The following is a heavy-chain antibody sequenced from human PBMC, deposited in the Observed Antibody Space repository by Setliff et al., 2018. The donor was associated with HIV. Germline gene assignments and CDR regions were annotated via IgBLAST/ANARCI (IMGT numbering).Heavy chain of an antibody. CDR1: GFTFSSYG. V-gene: IGHV3-30*02. CDR2: IRYDGSNK. CDR3: AKGCGGAGFCYYAEH. D-gene: IGHD2-21*01. J-gene: IGHJ4*02. Sequence: SLRLSCAASGFTFSSYGMHWVRQAPGKGLEWVAFIRYDGSNKYYADSVKGRFTISRDNSKNTLYLHMNNLRGDDSAVYYCAKGCGGAGFCYYAEHWGQGAQVTVSS.